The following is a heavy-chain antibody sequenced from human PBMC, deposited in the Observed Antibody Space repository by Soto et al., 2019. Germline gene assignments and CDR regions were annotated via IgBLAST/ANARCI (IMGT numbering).Heavy chain of an antibody. Sequence: QVQLQQSSPGLVKPSQALSLTCDISGDSVSSKSAGWNWIRQTPSRGLEWMGRTYYKSKWYYTYAASVKSRITVSPHTSRNQFSLQWTSVTPEDTAVYYCARGSWDDVSGHYYMDVWDKGTTVTVYS. D-gene: IGHD1-1*01. CDR3: ARGSWDDVSGHYYMDV. CDR2: TYYKSKWYY. V-gene: IGHV6-1*01. CDR1: GDSVSSKSAG. J-gene: IGHJ6*03.